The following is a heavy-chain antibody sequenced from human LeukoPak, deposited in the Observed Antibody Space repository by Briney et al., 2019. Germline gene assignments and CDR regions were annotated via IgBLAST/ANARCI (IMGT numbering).Heavy chain of an antibody. Sequence: ASVKVSCTASGYTFTSYGISWVRQAPGQGLEWMGWISAYNGNTNYAQKLQGRVTMTTDTSTSTAYMELRSLRSDDTAVYYCARDHDYSGGQWLVYYYYGMDVWGQGTTVTVSS. CDR2: ISAYNGNT. CDR1: GYTFTSYG. V-gene: IGHV1-18*01. CDR3: ARDHDYSGGQWLVYYYYGMDV. J-gene: IGHJ6*02. D-gene: IGHD6-19*01.